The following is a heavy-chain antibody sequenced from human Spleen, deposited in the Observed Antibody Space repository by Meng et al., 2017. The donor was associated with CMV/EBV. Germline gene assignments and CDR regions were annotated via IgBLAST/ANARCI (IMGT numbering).Heavy chain of an antibody. Sequence: GESLKISCAASGFTVSSKFMTWVRQAPGKGLEWVSTIYSGGDTYYADSVMGRFTISRDNAKKSLYLQMNSLIAEDMAVYYCARDEYSAEGLRTPKFRGSYGGYYYYGMDVWGQGTLVTVSS. J-gene: IGHJ6*02. D-gene: IGHD1-26*01. V-gene: IGHV3-47*02. CDR1: GFTVSSKF. CDR3: ARDEYSAEGLRTPKFRGSYGGYYYYGMDV. CDR2: IYSGGDT.